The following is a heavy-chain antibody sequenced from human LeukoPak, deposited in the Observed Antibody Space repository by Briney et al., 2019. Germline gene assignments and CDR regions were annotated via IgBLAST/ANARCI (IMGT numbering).Heavy chain of an antibody. V-gene: IGHV4-31*02. D-gene: IGHD3-22*01. Sequence: SETLSLTWTVSGGSISSGGYYWSWIRQHPGKGLERIGYIYYSGSTYYNPSLKSRVTISVDTSKNQFSLKLSSVTAADTAVYYCARGTIEGYDSSGYFDYWGQGTLVTVSS. CDR2: IYYSGST. CDR1: GGSISSGGYY. CDR3: ARGTIEGYDSSGYFDY. J-gene: IGHJ4*02.